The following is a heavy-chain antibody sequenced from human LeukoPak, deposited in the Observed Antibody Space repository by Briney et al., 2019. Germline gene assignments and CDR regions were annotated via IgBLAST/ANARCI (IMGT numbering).Heavy chain of an antibody. V-gene: IGHV4-59*01. CDR2: IYYGGST. CDR3: ARDRGSGSPNWFDP. CDR1: GGSISSYY. D-gene: IGHD1-26*01. J-gene: IGHJ5*02. Sequence: SETLSLTCTVSGGSISSYYWSWIRQPPGKGLEWIGYIYYGGSTNYNPSLKSRVTISVDTSKNQFSLKLSSVTAADTAVYYCARDRGSGSPNWFDPWGQGTLVTVSS.